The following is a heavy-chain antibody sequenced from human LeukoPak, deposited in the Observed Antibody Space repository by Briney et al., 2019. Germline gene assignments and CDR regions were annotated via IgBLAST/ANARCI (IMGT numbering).Heavy chain of an antibody. CDR1: GGSISSYY. Sequence: SETLSLTCTVSGGSISSYYCNWIRQPPGKGLEWIGYISYSGSTNYNPSLKSRVTISVDTSKNHFSLKLSSVTAADTAVYYCATGGPTLFDYWGQGTLVTVSS. CDR2: ISYSGST. D-gene: IGHD2-15*01. CDR3: ATGGPTLFDY. V-gene: IGHV4-59*01. J-gene: IGHJ4*02.